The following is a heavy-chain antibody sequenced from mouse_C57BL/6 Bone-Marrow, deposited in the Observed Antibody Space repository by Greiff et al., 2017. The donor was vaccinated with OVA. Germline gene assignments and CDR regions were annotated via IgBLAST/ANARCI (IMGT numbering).Heavy chain of an antibody. CDR3: ATITPWYFDV. CDR1: GFSLTSYG. J-gene: IGHJ1*03. D-gene: IGHD1-1*01. CDR2: IWSGGST. V-gene: IGHV2-2*01. Sequence: QVQLKESGPGLVQPSQSLSITCTVSGFSLTSYGVHWVRQSPGKGLEWLGVIWSGGSTDYNAAFISRLSISKDNSKSQVFFKMNSQQADDTAIYYCATITPWYFDVWGTGTTVTVSS.